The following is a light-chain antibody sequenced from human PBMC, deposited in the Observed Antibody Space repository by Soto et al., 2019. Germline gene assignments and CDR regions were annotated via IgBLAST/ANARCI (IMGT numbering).Light chain of an antibody. CDR3: AAWDDRLSGQV. Sequence: QSVLTQPPAASWTPGQRVTISCSGSSSNIGSNYVYWYQQLPGTAPKLLIDSNNQRPSGVPDRFSGSKSGTSASLAISGLRSEDEADYYCAAWDDRLSGQVFGGGTKLTVL. V-gene: IGLV1-47*02. CDR2: SNN. J-gene: IGLJ2*01. CDR1: SSNIGSNY.